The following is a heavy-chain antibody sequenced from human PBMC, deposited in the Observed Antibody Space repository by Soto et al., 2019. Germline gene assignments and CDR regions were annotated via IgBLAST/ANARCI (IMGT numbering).Heavy chain of an antibody. D-gene: IGHD6-6*01. V-gene: IGHV1-24*01. Sequence: ASVKVSCKVSGYTLPALSMHWVRQAPGKGLEWMGGFDPEDGETIYAQKFQGRVTMTEDTSTDTAYMELSSLRSEDTAVYYCATGPIVYSSSFDYWGQGTLVTVSS. CDR3: ATGPIVYSSSFDY. J-gene: IGHJ4*02. CDR2: FDPEDGET. CDR1: GYTLPALS.